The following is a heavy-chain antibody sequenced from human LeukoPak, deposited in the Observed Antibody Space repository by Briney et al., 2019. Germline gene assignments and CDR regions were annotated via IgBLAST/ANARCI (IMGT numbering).Heavy chain of an antibody. CDR2: ISAYNGNT. D-gene: IGHD6-13*01. CDR3: ARDFIAARRYFDY. V-gene: IGHV1-18*01. J-gene: IGHJ4*02. CDR1: GGTFSSYA. Sequence: ASVKVSCKASGGTFSSYAISWVRQAPGQGLEWMGWISAYNGNTNYAQKLQGRVTMTTDTSTSTAYMELRSLRSDDTAVYYCARDFIAARRYFDYWGQGTLVTVSS.